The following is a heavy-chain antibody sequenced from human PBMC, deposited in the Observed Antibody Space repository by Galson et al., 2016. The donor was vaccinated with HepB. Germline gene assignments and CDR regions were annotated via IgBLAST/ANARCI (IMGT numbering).Heavy chain of an antibody. CDR2: INPNSGGP. V-gene: IGHV1-2*06. D-gene: IGHD6-13*01. CDR3: ARDVPRIASAGRGCCAP. Sequence: SVKVSCKASGYIFTDHYIHWVRQAPGRGLEWVGRINPNSGGPRYSQKFQGRVHMTRDTSINTVYMEVSGLISDETAVYYCARDVPRIASAGRGCCAPGGQGTLVTVSS. CDR1: GYIFTDHY. J-gene: IGHJ5*02.